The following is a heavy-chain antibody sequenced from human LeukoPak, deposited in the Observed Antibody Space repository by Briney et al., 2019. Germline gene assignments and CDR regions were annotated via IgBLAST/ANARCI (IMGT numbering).Heavy chain of an antibody. D-gene: IGHD6-19*01. CDR1: GFTFSSYG. CDR3: AKVAVAGGEIDY. J-gene: IGHJ4*02. CDR2: ISYDGSNK. V-gene: IGHV3-30*18. Sequence: GRSLRLSCAASGFTFSSYGMHWVRKAPGKGLEWVAVISYDGSNKYYADSVKGRFTISRDNSKNTLYLQMNSLRAEDTAVYYCAKVAVAGGEIDYWGQGTLVTVSS.